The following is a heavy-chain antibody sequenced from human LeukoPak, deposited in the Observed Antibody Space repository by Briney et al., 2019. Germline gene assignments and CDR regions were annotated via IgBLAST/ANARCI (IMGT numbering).Heavy chain of an antibody. J-gene: IGHJ4*02. CDR1: GFTFANDA. D-gene: IGHD3-9*01. CDR3: AEDPILTGFYNDGR. Sequence: GGSLRLSCAASGFTFANDAMTWVRQAPGKGLQWGSSINDGGGIVYYADSVKGRFTISRDNSKNTLYLEMNSLRAEDTARYFCAEDPILTGFYNDGRWGQGTLVIVSS. V-gene: IGHV3-23*01. CDR2: INDGGGIV.